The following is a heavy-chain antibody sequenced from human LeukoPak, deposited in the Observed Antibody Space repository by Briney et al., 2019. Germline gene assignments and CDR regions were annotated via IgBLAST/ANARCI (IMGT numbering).Heavy chain of an antibody. J-gene: IGHJ4*02. CDR3: ARAIVGHTGDY. V-gene: IGHV3-33*01. CDR2: IWYEGTNE. CDR1: GFTFSNCA. D-gene: IGHD1-26*01. Sequence: PGRSLRLSCAASGFTFSNCAMHWVRQAPGKGLEWVAVIWYEGTNEYYAEAVKGRFTISRDNSKSTLYLQMNSLRAEDSAVYYCARAIVGHTGDYWGQGTLVTVAS.